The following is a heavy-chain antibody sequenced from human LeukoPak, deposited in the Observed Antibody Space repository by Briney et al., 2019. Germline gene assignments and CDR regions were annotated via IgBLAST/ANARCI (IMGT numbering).Heavy chain of an antibody. V-gene: IGHV1-8*01. CDR3: ARVGYYDSSGYSSDAFDI. Sequence: GASVKVSCKASGYTFTSYDINWVRQATGQGLEWMGWMNPNSGNTGYARKFQGRVTMTRNTSISTAYMELSSLRSEDTAVYYCARVGYYDSSGYSSDAFDIWGQGTMATVSS. D-gene: IGHD3-22*01. J-gene: IGHJ3*02. CDR2: MNPNSGNT. CDR1: GYTFTSYD.